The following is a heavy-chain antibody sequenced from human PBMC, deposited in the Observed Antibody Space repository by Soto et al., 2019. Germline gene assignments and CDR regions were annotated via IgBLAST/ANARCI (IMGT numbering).Heavy chain of an antibody. V-gene: IGHV4-39*01. D-gene: IGHD1-1*01. Sequence: SETLSLTCTVSGGSISSSSYYWGWIRQPPGKGLEWIGSIYYSGSTYYNPSLKSRVTISVDTSKNQFSLKLSSVTAADTDVYYCARGVKTGTRNYYYYYYMDVWGKGTTVTVSS. CDR1: GGSISSSSYY. J-gene: IGHJ6*03. CDR3: ARGVKTGTRNYYYYYYMDV. CDR2: IYYSGST.